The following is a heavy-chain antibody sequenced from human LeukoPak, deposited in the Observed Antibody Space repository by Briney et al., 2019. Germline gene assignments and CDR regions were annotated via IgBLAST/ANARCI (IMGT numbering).Heavy chain of an antibody. CDR1: GVSISSSNSY. CDR2: IYTSGST. J-gene: IGHJ4*02. V-gene: IGHV4-61*02. CDR3: ARGDYYYDSSGYRGFDY. Sequence: SETLSLTCSVSGVSISSSNSYWGWIRQPAGKGLEWIGRIYTSGSTNYNPSLKSRVTMSVDTSKNQFSLKLSSVTAADTAVYYCARGDYYYDSSGYRGFDYWGQGTLVTVSS. D-gene: IGHD3-22*01.